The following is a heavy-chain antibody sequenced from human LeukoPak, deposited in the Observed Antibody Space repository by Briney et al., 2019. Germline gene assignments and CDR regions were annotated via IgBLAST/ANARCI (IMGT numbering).Heavy chain of an antibody. CDR3: ARANPHVDTAMSLDY. D-gene: IGHD5-18*01. CDR1: GGSISSYY. CDR2: IYYSGST. J-gene: IGHJ4*02. Sequence: SETLSLTCTVSGGSISSYYWSWIRQPPGKGLEWIGYIYYSGSTNYNPTLKSRVTISVDTSKNQFSLKLSSVTAADTAVYYCARANPHVDTAMSLDYWGQGTLVTVSS. V-gene: IGHV4-59*01.